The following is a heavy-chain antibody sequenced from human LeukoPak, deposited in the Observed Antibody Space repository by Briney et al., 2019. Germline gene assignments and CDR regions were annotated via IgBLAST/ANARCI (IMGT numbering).Heavy chain of an antibody. CDR1: GGSFSSYY. V-gene: IGHV4-59*01. J-gene: IGHJ6*03. Sequence: SETLSLTCAVYGGSFSSYYWSWIRQPPGKGLEWIGYIYYSGSTNYNPSLKSRVTISVDTSKNQFSLKLSSVTAADTAVYYCARVYCSGGSCYSGHYYYYMDVWGKGTTVTVSS. CDR3: ARVYCSGGSCYSGHYYYYMDV. CDR2: IYYSGST. D-gene: IGHD2-15*01.